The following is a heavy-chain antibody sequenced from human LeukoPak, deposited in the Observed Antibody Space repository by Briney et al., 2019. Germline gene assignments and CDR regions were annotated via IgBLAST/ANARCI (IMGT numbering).Heavy chain of an antibody. Sequence: SGGSLRLSCAASGFTFSSHAMSWVRQAPGKGLEWVSGISGSVGSTYHADSVKGRFTISRDNSKNTLYLQMDSLRVEDTAVYYCTRDYRGKDVWGRGTTVTVSS. D-gene: IGHD3-16*02. CDR2: ISGSVGST. CDR3: TRDYRGKDV. V-gene: IGHV3-23*01. CDR1: GFTFSSHA. J-gene: IGHJ6*02.